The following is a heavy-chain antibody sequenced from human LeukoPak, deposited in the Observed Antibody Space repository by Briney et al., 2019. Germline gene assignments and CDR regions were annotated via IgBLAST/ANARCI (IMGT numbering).Heavy chain of an antibody. CDR3: ARRLTQYDCFDP. D-gene: IGHD2-2*01. CDR1: GVSISSTSYY. J-gene: IGHJ5*02. V-gene: IGHV4-39*01. Sequence: SETLSLTCTVSGVSISSTSYYWGWIRQPPGKGLEWIGSIYYSGGTYYNPSLKSRVTISVDTSKNQFSLNLSSVTAADTAVYYCARRLTQYDCFDPWGQGILVTVSS. CDR2: IYYSGGT.